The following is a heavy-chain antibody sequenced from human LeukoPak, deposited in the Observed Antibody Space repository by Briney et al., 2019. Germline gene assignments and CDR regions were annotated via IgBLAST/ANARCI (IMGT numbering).Heavy chain of an antibody. J-gene: IGHJ5*02. V-gene: IGHV4-39*01. Sequence: SETLSLTCTVSGGSISSSSYYWGWIRQPPGKGLEWIGSIYYSGSTYYNPSLKSRVTISVDTSKNQFSLKLSSVTAADTAVYYCAEHYCSSTSCYLSSPLKFDPWGQGTLVTVSS. CDR1: GGSISSSSYY. D-gene: IGHD2-2*01. CDR3: AEHYCSSTSCYLSSPLKFDP. CDR2: IYYSGST.